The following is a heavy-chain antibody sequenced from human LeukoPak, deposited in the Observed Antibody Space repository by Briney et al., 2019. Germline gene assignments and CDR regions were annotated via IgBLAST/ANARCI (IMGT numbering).Heavy chain of an antibody. CDR1: GYSISSGYY. V-gene: IGHV4-38-2*01. J-gene: IGHJ4*02. CDR3: ARAQTISIVVVPTAIDY. D-gene: IGHD2-2*01. Sequence: SETLSLTCAVSGYSISSGYYWGWIRQPPGKGPEWIGSIHHSGSAYYNPSLKSRVTISVDTSKNQFSLKLSSVTAADAAVYYCARAQTISIVVVPTAIDYXGQGTLVTVSX. CDR2: IHHSGSA.